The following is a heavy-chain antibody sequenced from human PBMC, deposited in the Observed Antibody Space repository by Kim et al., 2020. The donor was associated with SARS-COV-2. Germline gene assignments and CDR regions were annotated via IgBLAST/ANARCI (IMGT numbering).Heavy chain of an antibody. CDR3: ARVPGRYSGYEEGYFDY. V-gene: IGHV3-74*01. CDR1: GFTFSSYW. D-gene: IGHD5-12*01. CDR2: INSDGSST. Sequence: GGSLRLSCAASGFTFSSYWMHWVRQAPGKGLVWVSRINSDGSSTSYADSVKGRFTISRDNAKNTLYLQMNSLRAEDTAVYYCARVPGRYSGYEEGYFDYLGQGTLVTVSS. J-gene: IGHJ4*02.